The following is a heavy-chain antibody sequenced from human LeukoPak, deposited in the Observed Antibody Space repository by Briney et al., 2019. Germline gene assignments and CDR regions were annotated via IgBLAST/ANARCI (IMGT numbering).Heavy chain of an antibody. Sequence: GGSLRLSCAASGFTFSSYEMNWVRQAPGKGLEWVSYISSSGSTIYYADSVKGRFTISRDNAKNSLYLQMSSLRAEDTAVYYCARVRTYVGPTMQSYYMDVWGKGTTVTISS. CDR3: ARVRTYVGPTMQSYYMDV. V-gene: IGHV3-48*03. CDR2: ISSSGSTI. CDR1: GFTFSSYE. D-gene: IGHD1-26*01. J-gene: IGHJ6*03.